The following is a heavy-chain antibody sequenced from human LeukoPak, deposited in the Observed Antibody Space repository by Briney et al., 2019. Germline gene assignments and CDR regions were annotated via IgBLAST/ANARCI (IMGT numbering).Heavy chain of an antibody. J-gene: IGHJ5*02. Sequence: ASVKVSSKASGYTFTTYEINWVRQATGQGLEWVGWMNPNSDNTGYAQKFQGRVTMTEDTSTDTAYMELSSLRSEDTAVYYCATLTGAIVVVPVSWGQGTLVTVSS. V-gene: IGHV1-8*02. CDR2: MNPNSDNT. D-gene: IGHD2-2*01. CDR3: ATLTGAIVVVPVS. CDR1: GYTFTTYE.